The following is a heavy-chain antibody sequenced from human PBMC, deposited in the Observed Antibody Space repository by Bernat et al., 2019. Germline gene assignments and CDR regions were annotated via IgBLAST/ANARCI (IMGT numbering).Heavy chain of an antibody. CDR2: ISSSSSTI. CDR1: GFTFSSYS. CDR3: ARESVVTATHFDY. J-gene: IGHJ4*02. V-gene: IGHV3-48*01. D-gene: IGHD2-21*02. Sequence: VQLVESGGGLVQPGGSLRLSCAASGFTFSSYSMNWVRQAPGKGLEWVSYISSSSSTIYYADSVKGRFTISRDNAKNSLYLQMNSLRADDTAVYYCARESVVTATHFDYWGQGTLVTVSS.